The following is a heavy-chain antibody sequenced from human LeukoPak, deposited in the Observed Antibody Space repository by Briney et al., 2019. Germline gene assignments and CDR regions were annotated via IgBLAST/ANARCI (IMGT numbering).Heavy chain of an antibody. D-gene: IGHD2-8*02. Sequence: GGSLRLSCAASGFTFSTFATIWVRQPPGKGLEWGSSIFPSGGEIHYADSVRGRFTISRDNSKSTLSLQMNSLRAEDTAIYYCATYRQVLLPFESWGQGTLVTVSS. J-gene: IGHJ4*02. CDR2: IFPSGGEI. V-gene: IGHV3-23*01. CDR1: GFTFSTFA. CDR3: ATYRQVLLPFES.